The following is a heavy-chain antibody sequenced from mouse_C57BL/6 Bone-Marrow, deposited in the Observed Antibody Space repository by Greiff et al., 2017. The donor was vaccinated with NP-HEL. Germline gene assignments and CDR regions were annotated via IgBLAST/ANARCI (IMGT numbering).Heavy chain of an antibody. Sequence: QVQLQQPGAELVKPGASVKLSCKASGYTFTSYWMQWVKQRPGQGLEWIGEIDPSDSYTNYNQKFKGKATLTVDTSSSTAYMQLSSLTSEDSAVYYCARSGYYSNYHYFDYWGQGTTLTVSS. V-gene: IGHV1-50*01. CDR1: GYTFTSYW. CDR3: ARSGYYSNYHYFDY. CDR2: IDPSDSYT. J-gene: IGHJ2*01. D-gene: IGHD2-5*01.